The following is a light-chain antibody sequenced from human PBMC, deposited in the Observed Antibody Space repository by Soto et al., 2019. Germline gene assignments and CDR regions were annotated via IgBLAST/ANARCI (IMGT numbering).Light chain of an antibody. V-gene: IGLV2-8*01. J-gene: IGLJ1*01. CDR2: EVT. CDR3: ASYAGTRLFV. Sequence: QSVLTQPPAASGSPGQSLTIPCTGTSSDVGFYNFVSWYQQRPGKAPKLVIYEVTKRPSVVPDRFSGSKSGSTASLTVSGLQADDEADYYCASYAGTRLFVFGSGTKVTVL. CDR1: SSDVGFYNF.